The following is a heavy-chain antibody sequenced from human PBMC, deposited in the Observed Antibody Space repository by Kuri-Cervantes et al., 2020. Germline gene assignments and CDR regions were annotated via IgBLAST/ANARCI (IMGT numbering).Heavy chain of an antibody. V-gene: IGHV3-9*01. J-gene: IGHJ3*02. CDR1: VFTFDDYA. D-gene: IGHD4-17*01. Sequence: LSLTCAASVFTFDDYATHWVRHAPGKGLEWVSGISWNSGNIDYADSVKGRFTISRDNAKNTLYLQMNSLRAEDTAVYYCAIPDTVTTPSGAFDIWGQGIMVTVSS. CDR3: AIPDTVTTPSGAFDI. CDR2: ISWNSGNI.